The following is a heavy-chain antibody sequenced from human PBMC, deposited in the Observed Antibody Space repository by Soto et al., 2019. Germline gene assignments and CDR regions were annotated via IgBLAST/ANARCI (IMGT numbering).Heavy chain of an antibody. CDR1: GYSFTSYW. CDR2: IYPGDSDT. CDR3: ARGPYCSSTSCYAGYNWFDP. Sequence: GESLKISCKGSGYSFTSYWIGWVRQMPGKGLEWMGIIYPGDSDTRYSPSFQGQVTISADKSISTAYLQWSSLKASDTAMYYCARGPYCSSTSCYAGYNWFDPWGQGTLVTVSS. D-gene: IGHD2-2*01. J-gene: IGHJ5*02. V-gene: IGHV5-51*01.